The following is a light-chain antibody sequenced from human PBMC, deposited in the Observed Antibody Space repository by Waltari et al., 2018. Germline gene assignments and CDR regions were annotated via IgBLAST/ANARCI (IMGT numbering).Light chain of an antibody. V-gene: IGKV3-11*01. CDR3: HQYYNTPYS. J-gene: IGKJ2*03. Sequence: EIVLTQSPATLSLSPGERATLSCRASQSVRNYLAWYQQKPGQAPRLIIYDVSYRATAIPARFSGSGSGTDFTLTISTLQAEDVAVYYCHQYYNTPYSYGQGTKLEIK. CDR1: QSVRNY. CDR2: DVS.